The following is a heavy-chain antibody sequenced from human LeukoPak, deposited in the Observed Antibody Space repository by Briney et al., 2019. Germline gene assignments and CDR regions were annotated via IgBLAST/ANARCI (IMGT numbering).Heavy chain of an antibody. CDR1: GFTFSDYY. J-gene: IGHJ4*02. CDR3: ASGNYYGSGSYYGVGAYFDY. V-gene: IGHV3-11*01. Sequence: PGGSLRLSCAASGFTFSDYYMSWIRQAPGKGLGWVSYISSSGSTIYHADSVKGRFTISRDNAKNSLYLQMNSLRAEDTAVYYCASGNYYGSGSYYGVGAYFDYWGQGTLVTVSS. D-gene: IGHD3-10*01. CDR2: ISSSGSTI.